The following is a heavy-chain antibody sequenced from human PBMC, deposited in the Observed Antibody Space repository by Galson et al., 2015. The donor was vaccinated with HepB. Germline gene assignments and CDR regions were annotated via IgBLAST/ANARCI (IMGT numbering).Heavy chain of an antibody. CDR3: ARGAMVRGVRLGGC. J-gene: IGHJ4*02. Sequence: SLRLSCAASGFTFSSYAMHWVRQAPGKGLEWVAVISYDGSNKYYADSVKGRFTISRDNSKNTLYLQMNSLRAEDTAVYYCARGAMVRGVRLGGCWGQGTLVTVSS. CDR2: ISYDGSNK. CDR1: GFTFSSYA. D-gene: IGHD3-10*01. V-gene: IGHV3-30*04.